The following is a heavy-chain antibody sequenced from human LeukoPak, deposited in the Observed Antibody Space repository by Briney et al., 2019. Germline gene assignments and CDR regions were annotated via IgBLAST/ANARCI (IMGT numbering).Heavy chain of an antibody. CDR2: INPGGGST. D-gene: IGHD3-10*01. CDR3: ARDSLLWFGESLEDV. V-gene: IGHV1-46*01. Sequence: ASVKVSCKASGYTFIRYYMHWLRQAPGQGLEWMAVINPGGGSTSYGQNFQGRVTMTRDTSTTTVYMELSSLRSDDTAVYYCARDSLLWFGESLEDVWGKGTTVTVSS. CDR1: GYTFIRYY. J-gene: IGHJ6*04.